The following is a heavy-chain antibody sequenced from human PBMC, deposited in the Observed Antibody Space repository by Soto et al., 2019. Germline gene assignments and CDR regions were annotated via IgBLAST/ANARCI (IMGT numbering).Heavy chain of an antibody. CDR1: GFTFSSYA. J-gene: IGHJ4*02. CDR3: AKVNYPGIAAAGTPAY. Sequence: GGSLRLSCAASGFTFSSYAMSWVRQAPGKGLEWVSAISGSGGSTYYADSVKGRFTISRDNSKNTLYLQMNSLRAEDTAVYYCAKVNYPGIAAAGTPAYWGQGTLVTVSS. V-gene: IGHV3-23*01. CDR2: ISGSGGST. D-gene: IGHD6-13*01.